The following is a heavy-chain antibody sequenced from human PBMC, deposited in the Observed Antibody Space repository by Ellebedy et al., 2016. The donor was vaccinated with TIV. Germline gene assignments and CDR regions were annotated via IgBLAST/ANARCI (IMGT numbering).Heavy chain of an antibody. CDR1: GYTFTSYG. V-gene: IGHV1-18*01. J-gene: IGHJ6*03. D-gene: IGHD5-18*01. Sequence: ASVKVSXKASGYTFTSYGISWVRQAPGQGLEWMGWISAYNGNTNYAQKLQGRVTMTTDTSTSTAYMELRSLRSDDTAVYYCARGEVGTAMAPGYMDVWGKGTTVTVSS. CDR2: ISAYNGNT. CDR3: ARGEVGTAMAPGYMDV.